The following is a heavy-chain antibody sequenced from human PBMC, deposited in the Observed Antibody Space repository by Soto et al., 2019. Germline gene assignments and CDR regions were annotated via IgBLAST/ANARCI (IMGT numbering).Heavy chain of an antibody. CDR3: ARYPYATCGFFDY. CDR1: GGSISSTNW. V-gene: IGHV4-4*02. CDR2: VYHTGGT. J-gene: IGHJ4*02. Sequence: QVQLQESGPGLVKPSGALSLTCGVSGGSISSTNWWAWVRQPPGKGLEWIGEVYHTGGTNYNPSLNSRVTISVDKSKNQFSLKLSSVTAADTAIYFCARYPYATCGFFDYWGQGTLVTVSS. D-gene: IGHD2-2*01.